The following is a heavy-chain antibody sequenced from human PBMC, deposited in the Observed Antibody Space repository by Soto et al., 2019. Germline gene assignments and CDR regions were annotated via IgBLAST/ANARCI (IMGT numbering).Heavy chain of an antibody. J-gene: IGHJ3*02. D-gene: IGHD3-22*01. Sequence: QVQLQESGPGLVRPSGTLSLTCAVSRGSISGSYWWSWVRQPPGKGLEWIGEIFHGGSTNYNPSLKSRVTLSVGKSKNQFSLTLSSVTAADTAVYYCARKIGAFDIWGPGTMVTVSS. CDR3: ARKIGAFDI. V-gene: IGHV4-4*02. CDR1: RGSISGSYW. CDR2: IFHGGST.